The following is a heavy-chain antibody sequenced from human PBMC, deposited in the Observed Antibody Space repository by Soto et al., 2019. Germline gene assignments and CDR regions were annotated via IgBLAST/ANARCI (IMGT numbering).Heavy chain of an antibody. CDR3: AKDLRTGYSRLLDAFDI. CDR2: ISYDGSNK. J-gene: IGHJ3*02. D-gene: IGHD6-13*01. Sequence: GGSLRLSCAASGFTFSSYGMHRVRQAPGKGLEWVAVISYDGSNKYYADSVKGRFTISRDNSKNTLYLQMNSLRAEDTAVYYCAKDLRTGYSRLLDAFDIWGQGTMVTVSS. CDR1: GFTFSSYG. V-gene: IGHV3-30*18.